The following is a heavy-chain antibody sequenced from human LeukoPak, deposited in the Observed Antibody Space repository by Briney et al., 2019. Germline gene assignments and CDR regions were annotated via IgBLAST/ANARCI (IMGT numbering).Heavy chain of an antibody. D-gene: IGHD4-17*01. CDR3: ASASTVTTSDY. J-gene: IGHJ4*02. V-gene: IGHV4-34*01. Sequence: SETLSLTSAVYGGSFSGYYWSWIRQPPGKGLEWIGEINHSGSTNYNPSLKSRVTISVDTSKNQFSLKLSSVTAADTAVYYCASASTVTTSDYWGQGTLVTVSS. CDR2: INHSGST. CDR1: GGSFSGYY.